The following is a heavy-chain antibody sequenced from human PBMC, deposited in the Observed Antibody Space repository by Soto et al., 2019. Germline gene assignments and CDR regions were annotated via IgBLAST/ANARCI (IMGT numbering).Heavy chain of an antibody. J-gene: IGHJ6*02. CDR3: ARDQAYYDFWSGYSNYYYYYGMDV. Sequence: GGSLRLPCAASGFTFSSYWMSWVRQAPGKGLEWVANIKQDGSEKYYVDSVKGRFTISRDNAKNSLYLQMNSLRAEDTAVYYCARDQAYYDFWSGYSNYYYYYGMDVWGQGTTVTVSS. D-gene: IGHD3-3*01. CDR2: IKQDGSEK. V-gene: IGHV3-7*03. CDR1: GFTFSSYW.